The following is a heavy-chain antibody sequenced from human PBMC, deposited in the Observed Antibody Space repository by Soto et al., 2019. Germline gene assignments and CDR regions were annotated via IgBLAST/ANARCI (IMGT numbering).Heavy chain of an antibody. CDR2: IYYSGST. V-gene: IGHV4-59*08. Sequence: SETLSLTCTVSGGSISSYYWSWIRQPPGKGLKRIRYIYYSGSTNYNPSLKSRVTISVDTSKNQFSLKLSSVTAADTAVYYCARRSYCSSTSCPDTYYYYYYYMDVWGKGTTVTVS. CDR1: GGSISSYY. CDR3: ARRSYCSSTSCPDTYYYYYYYMDV. D-gene: IGHD2-2*01. J-gene: IGHJ6*03.